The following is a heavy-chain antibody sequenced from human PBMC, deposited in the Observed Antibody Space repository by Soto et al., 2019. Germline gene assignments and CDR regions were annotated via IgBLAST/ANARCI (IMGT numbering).Heavy chain of an antibody. J-gene: IGHJ2*01. CDR2: ISSSSSPI. CDR1: GFTFSSYS. Sequence: EVQLVESGGGLVQPGGSLRLSCAASGFTFSSYSMNWVRRAPGKGLEWVSYISSSSSPIYYADSVKGRFTISRDNAKNSLYLEINSLRVEDTAVYFCEVGSTSRNWDFDLWGRGTLVTVSS. D-gene: IGHD2-2*01. V-gene: IGHV3-48*01. CDR3: EVGSTSRNWDFDL.